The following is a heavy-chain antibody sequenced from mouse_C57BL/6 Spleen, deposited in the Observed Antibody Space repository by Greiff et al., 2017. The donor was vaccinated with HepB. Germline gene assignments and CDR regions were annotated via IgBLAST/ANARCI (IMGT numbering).Heavy chain of an antibody. CDR2: INYDGSST. D-gene: IGHD2-3*01. CDR3: ARGGLLPLYAMDY. V-gene: IGHV5-16*01. CDR1: GFTFSDYY. J-gene: IGHJ4*01. Sequence: EVQLMESEGGLVQPGSSMKLSCTASGFTFSDYYMAWVRQVPEKGLEWVANINYDGSSTYYLDSLKSRFIISRDNAKNILYLQMSSLKSEDTATYYCARGGLLPLYAMDYWGQGTSVTVSS.